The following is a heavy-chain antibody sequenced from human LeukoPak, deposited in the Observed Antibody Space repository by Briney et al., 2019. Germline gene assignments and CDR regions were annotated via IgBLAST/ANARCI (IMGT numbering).Heavy chain of an antibody. D-gene: IGHD7-27*01. J-gene: IGHJ4*02. CDR3: GRFTRSGDSVY. CDR1: GFTFSSYW. CDR2: IKQDGSEK. Sequence: GGSLRLSCAASGFTFSSYWMSWVPQAPGKGLEWVANIKQDGSEKQYVDSVKGRFAISRDNAENSLYLQMNSLKAEDTAVYYCGRFTRSGDSVYWGQGTLVTVSS. V-gene: IGHV3-7*04.